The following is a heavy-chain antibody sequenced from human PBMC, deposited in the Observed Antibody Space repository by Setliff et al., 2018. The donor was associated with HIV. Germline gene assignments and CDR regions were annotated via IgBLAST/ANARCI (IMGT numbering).Heavy chain of an antibody. Sequence: PSETLSLTCAVSGGSISSSNWWSRVRQPPGKGLEWIGEIYHSGSPNYNPALNSRVTISINKSKNQFSLKLSSVTAADTAVYYCARRVAAALDAFDIWGQGTMVTVSS. V-gene: IGHV4-4*02. J-gene: IGHJ3*02. CDR3: ARRVAAALDAFDI. CDR1: GGSISSSNW. D-gene: IGHD6-13*01. CDR2: IYHSGSP.